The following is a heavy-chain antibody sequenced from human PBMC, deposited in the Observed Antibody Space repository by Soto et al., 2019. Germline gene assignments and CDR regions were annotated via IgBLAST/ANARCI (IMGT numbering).Heavy chain of an antibody. CDR2: IYYSGST. CDR3: AGYYCASSGYFLVY. J-gene: IGHJ4*02. V-gene: IGHV4-30-4*01. D-gene: IGHD3-22*01. CDR1: GGSISSGDYY. Sequence: SETLSLTCTVSGGSISSGDYYWSWICQPPGKGLEWIGYIYYSGSTYYNPSLKSRVTISVDTSKNQFSLKLSSVTAADTAVYYWAGYYCASSGYFLVYWGQGTLVTVSS.